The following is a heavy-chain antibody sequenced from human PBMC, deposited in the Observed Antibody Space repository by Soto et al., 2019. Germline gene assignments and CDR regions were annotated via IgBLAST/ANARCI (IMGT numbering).Heavy chain of an antibody. Sequence: GGSLRLSCAASGFTFSSYGMHWVRQAPGKGLEWVAVIWYDGSNKYYADSVKGRFTISRDNAKNSLYLQMNSLRAEDTALYYCAKERFDYWGQGTLVTVSS. J-gene: IGHJ4*02. CDR2: IWYDGSNK. CDR3: AKERFDY. CDR1: GFTFSSYG. V-gene: IGHV3-33*03.